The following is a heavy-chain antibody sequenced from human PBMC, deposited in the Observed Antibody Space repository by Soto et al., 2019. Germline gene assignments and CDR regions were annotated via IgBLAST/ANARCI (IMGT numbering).Heavy chain of an antibody. CDR3: AKEAVDYGGNRYFSY. J-gene: IGHJ4*02. CDR1: GFTFSSYG. V-gene: IGHV3-30*18. Sequence: QPGGSLRLSCAASGFTFSSYGMHWVRQAPGKGLEWVAVISYDGSNKYYADSVKGRFTISRDNSKNTLYLQMNSLRAEDTAVYYCAKEAVDYGGNRYFSYWGQGTLVTVSS. CDR2: ISYDGSNK. D-gene: IGHD4-17*01.